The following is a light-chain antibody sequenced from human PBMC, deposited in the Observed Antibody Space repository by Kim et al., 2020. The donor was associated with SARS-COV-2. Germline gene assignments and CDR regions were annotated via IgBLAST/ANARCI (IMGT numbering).Light chain of an antibody. Sequence: ERVLTQSPATLSLSAGERATLSCRASQSVNSNLAWYQHKPGQAPRLLIYGASTRATGIPARFSASGSGTEFTLTISSRQSEDFAVYYCQKYDIWPRTFGQGTKVDIK. CDR2: GAS. V-gene: IGKV3-15*01. CDR1: QSVNSN. CDR3: QKYDIWPRT. J-gene: IGKJ1*01.